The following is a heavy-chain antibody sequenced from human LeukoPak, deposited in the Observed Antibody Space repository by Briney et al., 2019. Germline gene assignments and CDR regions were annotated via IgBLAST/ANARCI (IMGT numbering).Heavy chain of an antibody. D-gene: IGHD5-18*01. J-gene: IGHJ4*02. CDR2: ISGSGGST. V-gene: IGHV3-23*01. CDR3: AALGRGCSYGFDY. Sequence: GGSLRLSCAASGFTFSSYAMSWVRQAPGKGLEWVSAISGSGGSTYYADSVKGRFTISRDNSKNTLYLQMNSLRAEDTAVYYCAALGRGCSYGFDYWGQGTLVTVSS. CDR1: GFTFSSYA.